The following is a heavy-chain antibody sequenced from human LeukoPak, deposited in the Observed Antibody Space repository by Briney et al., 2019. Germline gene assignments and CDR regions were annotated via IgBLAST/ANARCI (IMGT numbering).Heavy chain of an antibody. CDR1: GYTLTSYA. CDR3: ARGLYYYDSSGYYESWFDP. J-gene: IGHJ5*02. D-gene: IGHD3-22*01. CDR2: INAGNGNT. V-gene: IGHV1-3*01. Sequence: GASVTVSCKASGYTLTSYAMHWVRQAPGQRLEWMGWINAGNGNTKYSQKFQGRVTITRDTSASTAYMELSSLRSEDTAVYYCARGLYYYDSSGYYESWFDPWGQGTLVTVSS.